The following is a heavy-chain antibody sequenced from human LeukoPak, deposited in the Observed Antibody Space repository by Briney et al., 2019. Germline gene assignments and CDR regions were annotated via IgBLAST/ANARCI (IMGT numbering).Heavy chain of an antibody. D-gene: IGHD3-3*01. CDR1: GFTFSSYG. Sequence: GGSLRLSCAASGFTFSSYGMHWVRQAPGKGLEWEAVIWYDGSNKYYADSVKGRFTISRDNSKNTLYLQMNSLRAEDTAVYYCARDVSYDFWSGYYRPYYYYGMDVWGQGTTVTVSS. CDR2: IWYDGSNK. J-gene: IGHJ6*02. CDR3: ARDVSYDFWSGYYRPYYYYGMDV. V-gene: IGHV3-33*01.